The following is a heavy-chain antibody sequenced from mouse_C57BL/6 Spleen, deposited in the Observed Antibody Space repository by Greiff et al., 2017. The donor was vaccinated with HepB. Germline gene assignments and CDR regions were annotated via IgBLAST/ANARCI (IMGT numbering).Heavy chain of an antibody. CDR3: AREGIYYDYDEGVWFAY. V-gene: IGHV3-6*01. CDR2: ISYDGSN. J-gene: IGHJ3*01. CDR1: GYSITSGYY. D-gene: IGHD2-4*01. Sequence: DVQLQESGPGLVKPSQSLSLTCSVTGYSITSGYYWNWIRQFPGNKLEWMGYISYDGSNNYNPSLKNRISITRDTSKNQFFLKLNSVTTEDTATYYCAREGIYYDYDEGVWFAYWGQGTLVTVSA.